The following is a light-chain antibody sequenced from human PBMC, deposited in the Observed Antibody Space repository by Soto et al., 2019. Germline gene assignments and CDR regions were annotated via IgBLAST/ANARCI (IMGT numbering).Light chain of an antibody. Sequence: EIGLTQSPGTLSLSPGERATLSCRASQSVSSSYLAWYQQKPGQAPRLLIYGASSRATGIPDRFSGSGSGTDFTLTISRLEPEDFAVYYCQQYGSSLPTFGGGTKVDIK. J-gene: IGKJ4*01. CDR3: QQYGSSLPT. V-gene: IGKV3-20*01. CDR2: GAS. CDR1: QSVSSSY.